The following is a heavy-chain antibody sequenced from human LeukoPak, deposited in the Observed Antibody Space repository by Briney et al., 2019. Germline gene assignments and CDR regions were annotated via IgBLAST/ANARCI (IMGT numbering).Heavy chain of an antibody. Sequence: SETLSLTCTVSGGSISSSSYHWVWICQPPGKGLEWIGGISYSGTTYYNSSLKSRVTISVDTSKNQFSLKLSSVTAADTAVYYCASRHSNYWGQGTLVTVSS. CDR3: ASRHSNY. CDR2: ISYSGTT. CDR1: GGSISSSSYH. D-gene: IGHD5-18*01. J-gene: IGHJ4*02. V-gene: IGHV4-39*01.